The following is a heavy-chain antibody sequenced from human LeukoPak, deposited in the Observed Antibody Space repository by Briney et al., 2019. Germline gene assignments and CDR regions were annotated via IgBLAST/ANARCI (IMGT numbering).Heavy chain of an antibody. D-gene: IGHD3-3*01. CDR1: GFTFSDYY. CDR3: AKVLRFLEWLFDY. J-gene: IGHJ4*02. Sequence: PGGSLRLSCAASGFTFSDYYMSWIRRAPGKGLEWVSAISGSGGSTYYADSVKGRFTISRDNSKNTLYLQMNSLRAEDTAVYYCAKVLRFLEWLFDYWGQGTLVTVSS. CDR2: ISGSGGST. V-gene: IGHV3-23*01.